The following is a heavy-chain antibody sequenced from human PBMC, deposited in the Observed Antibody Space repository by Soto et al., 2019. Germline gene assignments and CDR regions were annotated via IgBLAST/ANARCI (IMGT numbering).Heavy chain of an antibody. D-gene: IGHD5-12*01. CDR2: IYYTGST. CDR3: ARLEMATKCLDY. V-gene: IGHV4-30-4*01. CDR1: GGSISSGDYY. Sequence: SETLSLTCTVSGGSISSGDYYCSWMLQRPGKGLEWIGYIYYTGSTYYNPSLKSRVTMSVDTSKNQFSLNLSSVTAADTAVFYCARLEMATKCLDYWGQGTLVTVSS. J-gene: IGHJ4*02.